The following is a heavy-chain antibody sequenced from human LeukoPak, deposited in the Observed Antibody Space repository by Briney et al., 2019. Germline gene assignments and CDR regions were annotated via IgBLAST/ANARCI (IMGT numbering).Heavy chain of an antibody. D-gene: IGHD1-1*01. Sequence: SETLSLTCTVSGGSISSGDYYWNWIRQPPGKGLEWIGNVYYSRATYYNPSLKSRVTMSVDTSKNQFSLKLSSVTAADTAVYYCARLDYNFGTNWGQGALVTVSP. CDR2: VYYSRAT. CDR3: ARLDYNFGTN. CDR1: GGSISSGDYY. V-gene: IGHV4-39*01. J-gene: IGHJ4*02.